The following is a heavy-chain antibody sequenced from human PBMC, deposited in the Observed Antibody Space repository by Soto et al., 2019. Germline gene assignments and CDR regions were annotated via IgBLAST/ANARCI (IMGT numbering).Heavy chain of an antibody. J-gene: IGHJ6*02. CDR1: GYTFYSHS. V-gene: IGHV1-18*01. D-gene: IGHD5-18*01. CDR3: ARCIQGDYYYGMDV. CDR2: INADYGNT. Sequence: QAQLVQSGAEVKKPGASVKVSCKASGYTFYSHSISWVRQAPGQGLEWMGRINADYGNTQYAQKFRGRVTMTTDTSTTTVYMELTTLRSEDTAVYYCARCIQGDYYYGMDVWGQGTTVTVSS.